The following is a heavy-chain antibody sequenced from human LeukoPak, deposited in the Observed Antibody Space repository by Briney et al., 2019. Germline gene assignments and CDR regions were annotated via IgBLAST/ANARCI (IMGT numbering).Heavy chain of an antibody. CDR2: INFGGSYT. D-gene: IGHD7-27*01. CDR1: GFSFSDYY. Sequence: KPGGSLRLSCAVSGFSFSDYYMSWIRQPPGKGLEWISHINFGGSYTNYAASVKGRFTISRDNVNNSLYLHMNSLRAEDTAVYYCARGATLGYWGRGTLVTVSS. V-gene: IGHV3-11*05. CDR3: ARGATLGY. J-gene: IGHJ4*02.